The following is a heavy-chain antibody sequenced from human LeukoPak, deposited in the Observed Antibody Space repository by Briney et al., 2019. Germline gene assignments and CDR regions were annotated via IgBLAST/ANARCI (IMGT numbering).Heavy chain of an antibody. V-gene: IGHV3-7*01. CDR1: GLTFSSYW. D-gene: IGHD6-13*01. J-gene: IGHJ4*02. CDR3: ASNLKAASGTRDY. CDR2: IKQDGSEK. Sequence: GGSLRPSGEAIGLTFSSYWMSWFRQAPGKGLEWVANIKQDGSEKYYVDSVKGRFTISRDNAKNSLYLQMNSLRAEDTAVYYCASNLKAASGTRDYWGQGTLVTVSS.